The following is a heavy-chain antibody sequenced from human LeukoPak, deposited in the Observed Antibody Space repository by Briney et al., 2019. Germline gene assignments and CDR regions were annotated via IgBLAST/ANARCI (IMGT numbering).Heavy chain of an antibody. J-gene: IGHJ4*02. CDR2: IYYSGST. Sequence: SETLSLTCTVSGGSISSYYWSWIRQPPGKGLEWIGYIYYSGSTNYNPSLTSRVTISVDTSKNQFSLKLSSVTAADTAVYYCARDSTYCTNGVCHEVLDYWGQGTLVTVSS. D-gene: IGHD2-8*01. CDR1: GGSISSYY. CDR3: ARDSTYCTNGVCHEVLDY. V-gene: IGHV4-59*01.